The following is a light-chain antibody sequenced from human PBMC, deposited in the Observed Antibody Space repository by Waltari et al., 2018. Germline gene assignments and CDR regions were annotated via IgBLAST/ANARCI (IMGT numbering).Light chain of an antibody. V-gene: IGKV1-12*01. Sequence: DIQMTHSPSFVSASVGDRVTITCRASQGVSKYLAWYQQKPGRAPRVLIFDISTLQSGVPSRFSGGGSGTEFSLTISSLQPEDFATYYCQQGDSFPPTFGQGTKVEIK. J-gene: IGKJ1*01. CDR2: DIS. CDR3: QQGDSFPPT. CDR1: QGVSKY.